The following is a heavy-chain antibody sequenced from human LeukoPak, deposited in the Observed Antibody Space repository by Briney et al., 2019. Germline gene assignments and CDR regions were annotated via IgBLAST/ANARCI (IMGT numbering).Heavy chain of an antibody. CDR3: AKGAEIDL. J-gene: IGHJ5*02. V-gene: IGHV3-23*01. D-gene: IGHD3-16*01. CDR2: VTGPGDTT. Sequence: PGGSLRLSCATSGFTFTNYAMNWVRQAPGKGLEWVSAVTGPGDTTYYADSVKGRFFISREDSKTTVYLQMNSLRVEDTAIYYCAKGAEIDLWGQGTLVTVSS. CDR1: GFTFTNYA.